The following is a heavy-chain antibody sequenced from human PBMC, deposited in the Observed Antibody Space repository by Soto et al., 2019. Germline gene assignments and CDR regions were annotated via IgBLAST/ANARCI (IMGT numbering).Heavy chain of an antibody. CDR3: ARGTAAGGRDY. CDR1: GFTFSSYS. D-gene: IGHD6-13*01. CDR2: ISSSSSTI. V-gene: IGHV3-48*01. J-gene: IGHJ4*02. Sequence: EVQLVESGGGLVQPGGSLRLSCAASGFTFSSYSMNWVRQAPGKGLEWVSYISSSSSTIYYADSVKDRFTISRDNAKNQQYQQMNSLRAEDKAVYYCARGTAAGGRDYWGQGTLVTVSS.